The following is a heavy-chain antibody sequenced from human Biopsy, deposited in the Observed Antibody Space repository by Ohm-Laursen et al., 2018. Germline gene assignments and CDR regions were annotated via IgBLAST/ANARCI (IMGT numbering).Heavy chain of an antibody. CDR2: IKWNSGKI. Sequence: SLRLSCAASGFNLGDYAMHWVRQVPGKGLEWVSGIKWNSGKIDYADSVKGRFTISRDNVKNSLYLHMNSLRTEDSAFYYCARDTGTMVRGVLYQWGQGTQVTVSS. D-gene: IGHD3-10*01. CDR1: GFNLGDYA. V-gene: IGHV3-9*01. J-gene: IGHJ4*02. CDR3: ARDTGTMVRGVLYQ.